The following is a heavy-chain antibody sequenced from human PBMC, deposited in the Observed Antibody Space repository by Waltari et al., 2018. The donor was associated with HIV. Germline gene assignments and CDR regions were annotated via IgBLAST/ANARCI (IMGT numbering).Heavy chain of an antibody. CDR1: GFIFSSYG. CDR2: LWYDGNNK. J-gene: IGHJ4*02. D-gene: IGHD3-22*01. Sequence: QVQLVEAGGGVVQPGRSLRISCTASGFIFSSYGMHWVRQAPGKGLEGVAVLWYDGNNKYYADSVKGRFTISRDNSKNTLYLQMNNLRVEDTAVYYCARTPYDTSGYCFDYWGQGTLVTVSS. V-gene: IGHV3-33*01. CDR3: ARTPYDTSGYCFDY.